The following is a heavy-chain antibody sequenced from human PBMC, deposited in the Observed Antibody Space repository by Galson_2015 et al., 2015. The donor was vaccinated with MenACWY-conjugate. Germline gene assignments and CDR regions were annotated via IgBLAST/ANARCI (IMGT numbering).Heavy chain of an antibody. CDR1: GFTFGGYA. CDR3: AILDDFWRDQYYMDV. Sequence: SVRVSCAASGFTFGGYAMSWVRQAPGKGPEWVSSISGGGRVSFYADYVKGRFTMSRDTSENTVFLQMNSLRAEDTAVFYCAILDDFWRDQYYMDVWGKGTTVTVFS. D-gene: IGHD3-3*01. V-gene: IGHV3-23*01. CDR2: ISGGGRVS. J-gene: IGHJ6*03.